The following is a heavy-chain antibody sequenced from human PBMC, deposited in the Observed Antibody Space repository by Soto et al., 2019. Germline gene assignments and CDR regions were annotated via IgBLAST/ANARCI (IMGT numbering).Heavy chain of an antibody. V-gene: IGHV3-23*01. Sequence: PAVPLRSSCSAPAFPFCRLAVRGVSQAPGEGLDWVSAISGSGGSTYYADSVKGRFTISRDNSKNTLYLQMNSLRAEDTAVYYCAKEIGCSSTSCNYYYYYGMDVWGQGTTVTLS. CDR1: AFPFCRLA. CDR3: AKEIGCSSTSCNYYYYYGMDV. D-gene: IGHD2-2*01. CDR2: ISGSGGST. J-gene: IGHJ6*02.